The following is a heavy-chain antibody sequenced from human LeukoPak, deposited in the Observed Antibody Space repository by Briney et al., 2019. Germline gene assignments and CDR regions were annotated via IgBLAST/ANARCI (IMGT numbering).Heavy chain of an antibody. CDR3: ARGVEPLAANTLAY. D-gene: IGHD1-14*01. Sequence: GGSLRLPCAASGFTVITNDMTWVRQAPGKGLEWVSVLYSDGNKKYADSVQGRFTISRDNSKNTLYLEMNSLSPDDTAVYYCARGVEPLAANTLAYWGQGTLVTVSS. CDR1: GFTVITND. J-gene: IGHJ4*02. V-gene: IGHV3-53*01. CDR2: LYSDGNK.